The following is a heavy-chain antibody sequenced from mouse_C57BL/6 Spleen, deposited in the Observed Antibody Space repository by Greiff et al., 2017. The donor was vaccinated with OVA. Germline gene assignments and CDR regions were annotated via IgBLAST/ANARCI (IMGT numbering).Heavy chain of an antibody. CDR2: IYPGDGDT. V-gene: IGHV1-82*01. D-gene: IGHD4-1*01. CDR1: GYAFSSSW. J-gene: IGHJ2*01. CDR3: ARGDWDRAFDY. Sequence: VQLQQSGPELVKPGASVKISCKASGYAFSSSWMNWVKQRPGKGLEWIGRIYPGDGDTNYNGKFKGKATLTADKSSSTAYMQLSSLTSEDSAVYCCARGDWDRAFDYWGQGTTLTVSS.